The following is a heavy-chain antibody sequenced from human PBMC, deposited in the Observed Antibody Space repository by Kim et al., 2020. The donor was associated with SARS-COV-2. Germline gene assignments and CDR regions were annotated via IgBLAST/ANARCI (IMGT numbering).Heavy chain of an antibody. J-gene: IGHJ4*02. Sequence: YYADSVKGRFTISRDNSKNTLYRQMGSLRVEDMAVYYCARVESGERYFDYWGQGTLVTVSS. D-gene: IGHD3-16*01. V-gene: IGHV3-64*02. CDR3: ARVESGERYFDY.